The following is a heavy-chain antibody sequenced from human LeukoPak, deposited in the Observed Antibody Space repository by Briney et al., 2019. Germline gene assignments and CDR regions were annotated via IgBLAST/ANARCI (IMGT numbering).Heavy chain of an antibody. CDR2: ISYDGSNK. V-gene: IGHV3-30*14. CDR1: GFTFSSYA. CDR3: ATKRGYGYGYDY. Sequence: GGSLRLSCAASGFTFSSYAMHWVRQAPGKGLEWVAVISYDGSNKYYADSVKGRFTISRDNSKNTVYLQMNSLRAEDTAVYYCATKRGYGYGYDYWGQGTLVTVSS. J-gene: IGHJ4*02. D-gene: IGHD5-18*01.